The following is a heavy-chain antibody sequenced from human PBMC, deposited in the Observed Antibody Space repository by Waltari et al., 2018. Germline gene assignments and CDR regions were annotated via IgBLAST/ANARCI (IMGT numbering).Heavy chain of an antibody. CDR2: IYYSGNT. D-gene: IGHD6-6*01. CDR3: AREPSSEMGFDY. J-gene: IGHJ4*02. Sequence: QLQLQESGPGLVKPSETLSLTCTVSGGSISSSSYYWGWIRQPPGKGLECLATIYYSGNTFYNRAIKSRATLSIDTSKNQFSLKLGSVTAADTAVYYCAREPSSEMGFDYWGQGTLVSVSS. CDR1: GGSISSSSYY. V-gene: IGHV4-39*07.